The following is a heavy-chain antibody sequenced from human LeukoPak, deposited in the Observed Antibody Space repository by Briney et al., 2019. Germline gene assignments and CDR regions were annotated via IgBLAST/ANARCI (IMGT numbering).Heavy chain of an antibody. J-gene: IGHJ3*02. CDR2: IT. CDR1: GGSISSGGYY. CDR3: ATSPPVVPAAITAFDI. Sequence: PSETLSLTCTVSGGSISSGGYYWSWIRQHPRKGLEWIGYITYCNPSLKSRVTISVDTSKNQFSLKLSSVTAADTAVYYCATSPPVVPAAITAFDIWGQGTMVTVSS. D-gene: IGHD2-2*01. V-gene: IGHV4-31*03.